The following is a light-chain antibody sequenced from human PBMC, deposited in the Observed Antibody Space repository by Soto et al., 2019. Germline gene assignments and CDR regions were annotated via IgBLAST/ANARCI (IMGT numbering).Light chain of an antibody. CDR2: EGT. Sequence: QSALTQPASVSGSPGQSITISCSVTRSDFGGYNVVSWYQQHPGKAPKLIIYEGTKRPSGVSNRFSGSKSGNAASLTISGLQTEDEADYYCCSYADTSTFWVVFGGGT. V-gene: IGLV2-23*03. CDR3: CSYADTSTFWVV. CDR1: RSDFGGYNV. J-gene: IGLJ3*02.